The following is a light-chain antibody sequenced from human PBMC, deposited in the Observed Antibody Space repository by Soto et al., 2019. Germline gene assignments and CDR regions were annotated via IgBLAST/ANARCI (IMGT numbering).Light chain of an antibody. J-gene: IGKJ2*01. CDR2: GAS. Sequence: ETVMTQSPATLSVSPGERATLSCRASESVSTYLAWYQQKPGQAPRLLIYGASTRATGIPARFSGSGSGTEFTLTISSLQSEDFAVYYCQQYNNWPPYTFGQGTKLEIK. CDR1: ESVSTY. V-gene: IGKV3-15*01. CDR3: QQYNNWPPYT.